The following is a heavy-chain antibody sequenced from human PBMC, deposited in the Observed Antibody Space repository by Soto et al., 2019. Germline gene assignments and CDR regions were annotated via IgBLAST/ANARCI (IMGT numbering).Heavy chain of an antibody. CDR3: AGRSSLVGATKGGFDY. Sequence: GASVKVSCKASGYTFTSYYMHWVRQAPGQGLEWMGIINPSGGSTSYAQKFQGRVTMTRDTSTSTVYMELSSLRSEDTAVYYCAGRSSLVGATKGGFDYWGQGTLVTVS. CDR2: INPSGGST. CDR1: GYTFTSYY. V-gene: IGHV1-46*01. D-gene: IGHD1-26*01. J-gene: IGHJ4*02.